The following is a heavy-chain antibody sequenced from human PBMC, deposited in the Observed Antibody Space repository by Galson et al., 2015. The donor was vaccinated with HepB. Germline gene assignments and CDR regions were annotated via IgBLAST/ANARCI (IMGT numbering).Heavy chain of an antibody. CDR3: AKDLGLEDIVLMDALY. J-gene: IGHJ4*02. CDR2: ISGSGGST. D-gene: IGHD2-8*01. V-gene: IGHV3-23*01. Sequence: SLRLSCAASGFTFSGYAMSWVRQAPGKGLEWVSAISGSGGSTYYADSVKGRFTISRDNSKNTLYLQMNSLRAEDTAVYYCAKDLGLEDIVLMDALYWGQGTLVTVSS. CDR1: GFTFSGYA.